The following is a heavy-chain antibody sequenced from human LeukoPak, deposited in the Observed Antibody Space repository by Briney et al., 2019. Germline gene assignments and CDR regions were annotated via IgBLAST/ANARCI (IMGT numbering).Heavy chain of an antibody. V-gene: IGHV3-23*01. J-gene: IGHJ5*02. CDR1: GFTYSSYA. D-gene: IGHD6-19*01. CDR2: ISGSGGST. CDR3: AKDEASIAVAGPSYWFDP. Sequence: PGGSLRLSCAASGFTYSSYAMSWVRQDPGKGLEWVSAISGSGGSTYYADSVKGRFTISRDNSKNTLYLQMNSLRAEDTAVYYYAKDEASIAVAGPSYWFDPWGQGTLVTDSS.